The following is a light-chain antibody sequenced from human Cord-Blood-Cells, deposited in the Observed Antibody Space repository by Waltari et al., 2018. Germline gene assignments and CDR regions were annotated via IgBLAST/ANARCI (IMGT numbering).Light chain of an antibody. CDR3: QSYDSGLSGSV. J-gene: IGLJ2*01. V-gene: IGLV1-40*01. Sequence: QSVLTQPPSVSGAPGQRVTISCTGSSSNIGAGYDVHWYQQLPGTAHKPLICGNGNRPAGVPDRCSCSKSGTSASLAITGLQAEDEADYYCQSYDSGLSGSVFGGGTKLTVL. CDR1: SSNIGAGYD. CDR2: GNG.